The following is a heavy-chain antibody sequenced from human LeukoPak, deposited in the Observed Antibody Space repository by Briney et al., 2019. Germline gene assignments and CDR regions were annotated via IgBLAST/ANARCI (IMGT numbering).Heavy chain of an antibody. J-gene: IGHJ6*02. V-gene: IGHV3-53*01. Sequence: GGSLRLSCVVSGLTFSTSAMSWVRQAPGKGLEWVSVIYSGGSTYYADSVKGRFTISRDNSKNTLYLQMNSLRAEDTAVYYCAREGIAAAGMDVWGQGTTVTVSS. D-gene: IGHD6-13*01. CDR3: AREGIAAAGMDV. CDR1: GLTFSTSA. CDR2: IYSGGST.